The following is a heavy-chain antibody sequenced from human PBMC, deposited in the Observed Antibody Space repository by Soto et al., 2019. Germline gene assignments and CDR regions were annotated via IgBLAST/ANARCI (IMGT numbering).Heavy chain of an antibody. CDR1: GFTFSDYW. Sequence: EVQLVESGGGLVQPGGSLRLSCEGSGFTFSDYWMSWVRQAPGKGLEWVANIRQDGSETYSVDSVKGRFTISRDNAKKSLYLQMSSLSYADTALYYCAKDGNIMAAIRNAFHTWGQGTMVTVSS. D-gene: IGHD5-12*01. CDR2: IRQDGSET. CDR3: AKDGNIMAAIRNAFHT. V-gene: IGHV3-7*04. J-gene: IGHJ3*02.